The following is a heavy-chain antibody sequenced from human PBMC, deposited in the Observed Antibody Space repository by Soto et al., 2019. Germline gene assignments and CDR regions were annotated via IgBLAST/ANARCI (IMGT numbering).Heavy chain of an antibody. D-gene: IGHD2-15*01. J-gene: IGHJ6*02. CDR1: GFTFSSYS. CDR2: ISSSSSYI. V-gene: IGHV3-21*01. CDR3: ARDDCSGGSCYYPDV. Sequence: GGSLRLSCAASGFTFSSYSMNWVRQAPGKGLEWVSSISSSSSYIYYADSVKGRFTISRDNAKNSLYLQMNSLRAEDTAVYYCARDDCSGGSCYYPDVWGQGTTVTVSS.